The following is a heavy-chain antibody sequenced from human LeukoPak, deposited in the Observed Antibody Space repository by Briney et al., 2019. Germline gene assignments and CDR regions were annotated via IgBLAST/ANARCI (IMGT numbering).Heavy chain of an antibody. CDR1: GGSISSSSYY. CDR3: ARDAVWGQSF. V-gene: IGHV4-39*07. D-gene: IGHD7-27*01. CDR2: IFYSGST. Sequence: SETLSLTCTVSGGSISSSSYYWGWIRQPPGKGLEWIGSIFYSGSTYYNPSLKSRVTISLDTSKNQFSLKLSSVTAADTAVYYCARDAVWGQSFWGQGTLVTVSS. J-gene: IGHJ4*02.